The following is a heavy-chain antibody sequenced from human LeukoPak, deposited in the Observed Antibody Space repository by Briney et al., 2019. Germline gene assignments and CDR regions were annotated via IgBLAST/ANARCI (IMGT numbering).Heavy chain of an antibody. Sequence: PSETLSLTCAVYGGSFSGYYWSWIRQPPGKGLEWIGEINHSGSTNYNPSLKSRVTISVDTSKNQFSLKLSSVTAADTAVYYCARDRDSSGWYNEFDYWGQGTLVTVSS. V-gene: IGHV4-34*01. J-gene: IGHJ4*02. CDR2: INHSGST. D-gene: IGHD6-19*01. CDR3: ARDRDSSGWYNEFDY. CDR1: GGSFSGYY.